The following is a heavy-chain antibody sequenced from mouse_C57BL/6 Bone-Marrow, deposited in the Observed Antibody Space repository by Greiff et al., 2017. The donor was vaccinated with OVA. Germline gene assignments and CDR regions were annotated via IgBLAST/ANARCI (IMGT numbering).Heavy chain of an antibody. V-gene: IGHV7-3*01. J-gene: IGHJ2*01. Sequence: EVMLVESGAGLVQPGGSLSLSCAASGFTFTDYYMSWVRQPPGKALEWLGFIRNNANGYTTEYSASVKGRFTISRSTSQSILYLQMNALRAEDSATDDCARGGSLYSDYWGQGTTRTVSS. CDR1: GFTFTDYY. CDR2: IRNNANGYTT. CDR3: ARGGSLYSDY.